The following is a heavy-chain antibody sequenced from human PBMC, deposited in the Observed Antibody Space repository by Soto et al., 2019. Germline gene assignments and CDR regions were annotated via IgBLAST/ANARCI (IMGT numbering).Heavy chain of an antibody. CDR1: GFTFRNAW. V-gene: IGHV3-15*01. D-gene: IGHD3-3*01. Sequence: GGSLILSCAASGFTFRNAWMIWVRQAPGKVLEWVVRIKSKTDGETTDYAIPVKGRFTIARDDSKNTLFLQMNSLKSEDTALYYCTTEGYENSGYYVGSYEQWGQGTQVTVS. J-gene: IGHJ4*02. CDR2: IKSKTDGETT. CDR3: TTEGYENSGYYVGSYEQ.